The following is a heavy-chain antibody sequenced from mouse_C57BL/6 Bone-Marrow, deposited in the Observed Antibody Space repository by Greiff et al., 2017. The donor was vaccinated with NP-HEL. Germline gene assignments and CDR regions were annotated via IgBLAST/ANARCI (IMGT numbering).Heavy chain of an antibody. J-gene: IGHJ3*01. Sequence: EVKLMESGGGLVQPGESLKLSCESNEYEFPSHDMSWVRKTPEKRLELVAAINSDGGSTYYPDTMARRFIISRDNTKKSLCLRMSSLRSEDTALYYCARQGSYDGYYGFAYWGQGTLVTVSA. D-gene: IGHD2-3*01. CDR1: EYEFPSHD. V-gene: IGHV5-2*01. CDR3: ARQGSYDGYYGFAY. CDR2: INSDGGST.